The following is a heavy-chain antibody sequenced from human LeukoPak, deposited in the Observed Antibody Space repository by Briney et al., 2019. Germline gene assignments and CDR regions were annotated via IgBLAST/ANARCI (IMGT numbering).Heavy chain of an antibody. Sequence: GGSLRLSCAASGSTFSRYWMHWVRQAPGKGLVWVSRVKSDGSDTIYADSVKGRFTISRDNAKNTLYLQVDSLRAEDTAVYYCTTGIGNYYYYWGQGTLVTVAS. CDR2: VKSDGSDT. V-gene: IGHV3-74*01. CDR1: GSTFSRYW. D-gene: IGHD3-10*01. CDR3: TTGIGNYYYY. J-gene: IGHJ4*02.